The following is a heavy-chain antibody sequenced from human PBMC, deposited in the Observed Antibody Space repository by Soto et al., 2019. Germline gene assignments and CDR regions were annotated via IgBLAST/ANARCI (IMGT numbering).Heavy chain of an antibody. D-gene: IGHD4-17*01. V-gene: IGHV4-59*01. J-gene: IGHJ3*02. Sequence: WIRQPPGKGLEWIGYIYYSGSTNYNPSLKSRVTISVDTSKNQFSLKLSSVTAADTAVYYCAREDDYGDYAAFDIWGQGTMVTVSS. CDR2: IYYSGST. CDR3: AREDDYGDYAAFDI.